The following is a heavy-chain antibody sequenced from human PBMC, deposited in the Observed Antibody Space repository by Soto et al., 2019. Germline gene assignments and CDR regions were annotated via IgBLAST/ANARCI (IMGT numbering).Heavy chain of an antibody. CDR2: IYWDDDK. D-gene: IGHD4-17*01. J-gene: IGHJ4*02. CDR1: GFSLSTYDMG. CDR3: AHAGDYDLLTFDH. V-gene: IGHV2-5*02. Sequence: QITLKESGPTLVRHAQTLTLTCDFSGFSLSTYDMGVAWIRQPPGKALEWLALIYWDDDKRYSPSLKDRLAISKDTSSNQVVLTITNMDPGDTATYFCAHAGDYDLLTFDHWGPGTLVTVSS.